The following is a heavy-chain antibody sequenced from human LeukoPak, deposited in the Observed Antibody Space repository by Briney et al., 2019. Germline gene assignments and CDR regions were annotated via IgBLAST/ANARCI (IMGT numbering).Heavy chain of an antibody. D-gene: IGHD2-2*01. Sequence: GGSLRLSCAASGFTFSSYWMHWVRQAPGQGLVWVSRINSEESSTSYADSVKGRFTISRDNAKNTLYLQMNSLRAEDTAVYYCAKGDESVVVPAAIRHYYYYGMDVWGQGTTVTVSS. J-gene: IGHJ6*02. CDR1: GFTFSSYW. CDR3: AKGDESVVVPAAIRHYYYYGMDV. V-gene: IGHV3-74*01. CDR2: INSEESST.